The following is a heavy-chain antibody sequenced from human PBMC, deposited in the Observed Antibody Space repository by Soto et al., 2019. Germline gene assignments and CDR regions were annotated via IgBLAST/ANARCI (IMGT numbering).Heavy chain of an antibody. CDR3: AKILFEWLFSMDY. Sequence: GGSLRLSCAASGFTFRSYAMSWVRQAPGKGLEWVSAISGSGGSTYYADSVKGRFTISRDNSKNTLYLQMNSLRAEDTAVYYCAKILFEWLFSMDYWGQGTLVTVSS. D-gene: IGHD3-3*01. J-gene: IGHJ4*02. CDR2: ISGSGGST. CDR1: GFTFRSYA. V-gene: IGHV3-23*01.